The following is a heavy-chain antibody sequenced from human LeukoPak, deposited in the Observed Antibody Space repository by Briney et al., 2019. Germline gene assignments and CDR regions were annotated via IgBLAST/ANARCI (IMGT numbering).Heavy chain of an antibody. CDR2: IYYTEST. J-gene: IGHJ4*02. V-gene: IGHV4-30-4*07. CDR3: ARSPHILTGENFDY. CDR1: GGSISSGGHS. D-gene: IGHD3-9*01. Sequence: TLSLTCAVSGGSISSGGHSWSWIRQPPGKGLEWIGYIYYTESTYYNPSLKSRVTISVDTSKNQFSLKLNSVTAADTAVYYCARSPHILTGENFDYWGQGTLVTVSS.